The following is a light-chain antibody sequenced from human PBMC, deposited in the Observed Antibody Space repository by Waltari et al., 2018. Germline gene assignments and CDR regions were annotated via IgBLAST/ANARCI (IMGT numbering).Light chain of an antibody. CDR1: ALPKKY. J-gene: IGLJ2*01. CDR3: CSTDSSGNHRV. Sequence: SYELTQPPSVSVSPGQTARITCSGDALPKKYAYWYQQKSGQAPVLVIYEDTKRPSGIPGRFSGSSSGAMATWSISGAQVEDEADYYCCSTDSSGNHRVFGGGTKLTVL. V-gene: IGLV3-10*01. CDR2: EDT.